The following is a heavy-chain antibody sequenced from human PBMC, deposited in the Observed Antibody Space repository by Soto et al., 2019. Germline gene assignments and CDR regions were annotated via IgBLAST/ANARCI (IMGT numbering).Heavy chain of an antibody. CDR2: INHSGST. V-gene: IGHV4-34*01. CDR1: GGSFSGYY. CDR3: ARRPNAVAGRRFDY. D-gene: IGHD6-19*01. J-gene: IGHJ4*02. Sequence: SETLSLTCAVYGGSFSGYYWSWIRQPPGKGLEWIGEINHSGSTNYNPSLKSRVTISVDTSKNQFSLKLSSVTAADTAVYYCARRPNAVAGRRFDYWGQGTLVTVSS.